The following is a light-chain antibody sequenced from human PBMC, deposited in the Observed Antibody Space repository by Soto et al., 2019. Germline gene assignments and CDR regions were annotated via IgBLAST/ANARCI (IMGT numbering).Light chain of an antibody. V-gene: IGKV3-15*01. J-gene: IGKJ3*01. Sequence: EIVMTQSPATLSVSPGERATLSCRASQSVSSNLAWYQQIPGQAPRLLIYGASTRATGIPARFSASGSGTDFTLTISSLQPEDFATYYCQQDLRPPLTFGPGTKVDIK. CDR2: GAS. CDR1: QSVSSN. CDR3: QQDLRPPLT.